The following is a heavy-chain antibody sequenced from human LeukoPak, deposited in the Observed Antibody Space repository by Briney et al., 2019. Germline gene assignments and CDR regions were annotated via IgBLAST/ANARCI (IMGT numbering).Heavy chain of an antibody. CDR1: GNTFTNHG. J-gene: IGHJ6*02. D-gene: IGHD2-15*01. Sequence: GASVKVSCKASGNTFTNHGISWVRQAPGQGLEWMGWITAYNGNTNYAQKFQGRVTMTTDTSTSTAYMELRSLRSDDTAVYYCAIYCSVTSCYPYYYYGLDVWGQGTTVTVSS. CDR2: ITAYNGNT. CDR3: AIYCSVTSCYPYYYYGLDV. V-gene: IGHV1-18*01.